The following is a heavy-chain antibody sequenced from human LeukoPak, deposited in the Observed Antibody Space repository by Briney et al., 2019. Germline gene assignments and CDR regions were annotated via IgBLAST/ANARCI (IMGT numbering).Heavy chain of an antibody. Sequence: SETLSLTCTVSGGSISSSSYYWGWIRQPPGKGLEWIGSIYYSGSTYYNPSLKSRVTISVDTSKNQFSLKLSSVTAADTAVYYCARRGVYRPTHYGDYVRSPWFDPWGQGTLVTVSS. J-gene: IGHJ5*02. CDR3: ARRGVYRPTHYGDYVRSPWFDP. V-gene: IGHV4-39*01. CDR2: IYYSGST. D-gene: IGHD4-17*01. CDR1: GGSISSSSYY.